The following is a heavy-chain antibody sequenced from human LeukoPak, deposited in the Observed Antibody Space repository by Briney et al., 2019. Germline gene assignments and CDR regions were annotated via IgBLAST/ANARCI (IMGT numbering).Heavy chain of an antibody. CDR3: ARVPGYSGYYFDY. CDR1: GFTFSSYS. CDR2: ISSSSSYI. Sequence: GSLRLSCAASGFTFSSYSMNWVRQAPGKGLEWVSSISSSSSYIYYADSVKGRFTISRDNAKNSLYLQMNSLRAEDTAVYYCARVPGYSGYYFDYWGQGTLVTVSS. V-gene: IGHV3-21*01. D-gene: IGHD5-12*01. J-gene: IGHJ4*02.